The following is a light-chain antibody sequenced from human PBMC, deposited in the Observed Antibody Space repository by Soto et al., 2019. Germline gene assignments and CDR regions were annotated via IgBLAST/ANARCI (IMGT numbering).Light chain of an antibody. CDR2: EVS. Sequence: QAVLTQPASVSGSPGQSITISCSGTSSDVGGYNYVSWYQQSPGKAPKLLIYEVSKRPSGVPDRFSGSKSGNTASLTVSGLQPEDEADYYCSSYAGSNKSVFGTGTKVTVL. J-gene: IGLJ1*01. CDR3: SSYAGSNKSV. V-gene: IGLV2-8*01. CDR1: SSDVGGYNY.